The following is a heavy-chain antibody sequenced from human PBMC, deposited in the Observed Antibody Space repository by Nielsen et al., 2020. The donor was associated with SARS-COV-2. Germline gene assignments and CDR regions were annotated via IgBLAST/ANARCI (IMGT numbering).Heavy chain of an antibody. CDR3: ARDPDSTTTVTTEPVDY. V-gene: IGHV1-46*01. CDR2: INPSGGST. CDR1: GFTFSSYG. D-gene: IGHD4-17*01. Sequence: GGSLRLSCAASGFTFSSYGMHWVRQAPGQGLEWMGIINPSGGSTSYAQKFQGRVTMTRDTSTSTVYMELSSLRSEDTAVYYCARDPDSTTTVTTEPVDYWGQGTLVTVSS. J-gene: IGHJ4*02.